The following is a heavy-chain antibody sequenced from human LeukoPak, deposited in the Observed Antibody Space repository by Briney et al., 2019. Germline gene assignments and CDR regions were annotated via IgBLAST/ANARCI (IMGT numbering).Heavy chain of an antibody. CDR1: GGSINSYY. CDR3: ARDRWFDP. CDR2: INYSGTT. Sequence: SETLSLTCTVSGGSINSYYWSWIRQPPGKGLEWIGYINYSGTTNYNPSLKSRVTISVDTSKNQFSLKLTSVTAADTAVYYCARDRWFDPWGQGTLVTVSS. V-gene: IGHV4-59*01. J-gene: IGHJ5*02.